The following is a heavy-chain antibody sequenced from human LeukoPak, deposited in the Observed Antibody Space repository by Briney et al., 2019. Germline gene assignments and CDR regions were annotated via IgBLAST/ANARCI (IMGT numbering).Heavy chain of an antibody. CDR1: GFTFSSYG. D-gene: IGHD3-22*01. CDR2: IRYDGSNK. V-gene: IGHV3-30*02. Sequence: GGSLRLSCAASGFTFSSYGMHWVRQAPGKGLEWVAFIRYDGSNKYYADSVKGRFTISRDNSKNTLYLQMNSLRAEDTAVYYCAKGSGWLLLRPVDYWGQGTLVTVSS. CDR3: AKGSGWLLLRPVDY. J-gene: IGHJ4*02.